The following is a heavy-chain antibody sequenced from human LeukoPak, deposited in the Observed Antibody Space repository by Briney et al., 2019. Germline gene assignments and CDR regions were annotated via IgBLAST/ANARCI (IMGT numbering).Heavy chain of an antibody. J-gene: IGHJ4*02. D-gene: IGHD5-24*01. V-gene: IGHV3-7*01. CDR3: AKWRWRQSEFDY. CDR1: GFTFTNYW. CDR2: INRDGSGK. Sequence: GGSLRLSCAASGFTFTNYWMAWVRQAPGKGLEWVVNINRDGSGKQYVDSVKGRFTASRDNAENSLYLQMNSLRVEDTAVCYCAKWRWRQSEFDYWGQGTLVTVSS.